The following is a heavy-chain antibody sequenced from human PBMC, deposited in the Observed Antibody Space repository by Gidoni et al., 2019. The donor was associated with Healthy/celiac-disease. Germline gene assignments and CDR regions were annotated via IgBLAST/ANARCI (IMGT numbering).Heavy chain of an antibody. J-gene: IGHJ6*03. CDR2: ISSSSSYI. V-gene: IGHV3-21*01. CDR3: ARDARYGSGPYYMDV. D-gene: IGHD3-10*01. Sequence: EVQLVESGGGLVKPGGSLRLSCAASGFTFSSYSMNWVRQAPGKGLEWVSSISSSSSYIYYADSVKGRFTISRDNAKNSLDLQMNSLRAEDTAVYYCARDARYGSGPYYMDVWGKGTTVTVSS. CDR1: GFTFSSYS.